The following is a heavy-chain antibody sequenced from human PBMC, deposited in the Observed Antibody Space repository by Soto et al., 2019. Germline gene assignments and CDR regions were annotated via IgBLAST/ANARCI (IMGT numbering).Heavy chain of an antibody. CDR2: INSDGSST. V-gene: IGHV3-74*01. CDR3: ARDPTITGKGYFDL. D-gene: IGHD1-20*01. Sequence: EVQLVESGGGLVQPGGSLRLSCAASGFTFSSYWMHWVRQAPGKGLVWVSRINSDGSSTSYADSVKGRFTISRDNAKNTPYLQMNSLRAEDTAVYYCARDPTITGKGYFDLWGRGTLVTVSS. J-gene: IGHJ2*01. CDR1: GFTFSSYW.